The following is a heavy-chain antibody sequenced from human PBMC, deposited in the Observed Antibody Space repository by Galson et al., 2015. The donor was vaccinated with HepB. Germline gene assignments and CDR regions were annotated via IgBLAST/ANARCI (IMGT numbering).Heavy chain of an antibody. D-gene: IGHD6-6*01. V-gene: IGHV3-23*01. CDR2: ISGSGGST. J-gene: IGHJ4*02. CDR1: GFTFSSYA. CDR3: AKKGGQLELY. Sequence: SLRLSCAASGFTFSSYAMSWVRQAPGKGLEWVSAISGSGGSTYYVDSVKGQFTISRDNSKNTLYLQMNSLRAEDTAVYYCAKKGGQLELYWGQGTLVTVSS.